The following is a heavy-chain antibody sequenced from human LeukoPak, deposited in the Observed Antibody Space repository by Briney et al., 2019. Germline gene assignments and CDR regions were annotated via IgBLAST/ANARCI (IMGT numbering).Heavy chain of an antibody. V-gene: IGHV3-23*01. Sequence: QSGGSLRLSCAASGFTFSRYAMTWVRQAPGKGLEWVSALNDSGASKYYADSVKGRFTISRDNSKNTLYLQMNSLRADDAAVYYCASSPPTGITVSYFDYWGQGTLVTVSS. CDR2: LNDSGASK. J-gene: IGHJ4*02. CDR3: ASSPPTGITVSYFDY. CDR1: GFTFSRYA. D-gene: IGHD4-17*01.